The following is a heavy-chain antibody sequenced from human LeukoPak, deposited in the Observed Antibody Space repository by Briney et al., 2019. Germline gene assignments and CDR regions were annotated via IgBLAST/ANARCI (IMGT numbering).Heavy chain of an antibody. CDR1: GFTVSGYS. V-gene: IGHV3-21*01. Sequence: GGSLRLSCAASGFTVSGYSMSWVRQAPGKGLEWVSSISPSGSYIYYSDSMKGRFTISRDNAKNSLYLQMNSLRAEDTAVYYCASGPLISYNSSTYPPFDYWGQGTLVTVSS. CDR2: ISPSGSYI. J-gene: IGHJ4*02. D-gene: IGHD6-6*01. CDR3: ASGPLISYNSSTYPPFDY.